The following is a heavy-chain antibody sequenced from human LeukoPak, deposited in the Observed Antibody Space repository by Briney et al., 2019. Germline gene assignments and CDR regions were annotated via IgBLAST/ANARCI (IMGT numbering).Heavy chain of an antibody. V-gene: IGHV3-66*01. Sequence: PGGSLRLSCAASGFTVSSNYMSWVRQAPGKGLEWVSVIYSGGSTYYADSVKGRFTISRDNSKNTLYLQMNSLRAEDTAVYYCARVASIAAAGTPGWEYGMDVWGQGTTVTVSS. CDR3: ARVASIAAAGTPGWEYGMDV. D-gene: IGHD6-13*01. CDR1: GFTVSSNY. J-gene: IGHJ6*02. CDR2: IYSGGST.